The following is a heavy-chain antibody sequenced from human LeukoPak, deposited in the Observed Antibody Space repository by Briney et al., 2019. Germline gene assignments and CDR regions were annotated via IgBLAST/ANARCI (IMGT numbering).Heavy chain of an antibody. J-gene: IGHJ6*02. D-gene: IGHD3-3*01. V-gene: IGHV3-7*03. CDR2: IKQDGSEK. CDR3: AKDHTVITIFGVVSYYGMDV. Sequence: GGSLRLSCAASGFTFNRFWMSWVRQAPGKGLEWVANIKQDGSEKNYVDSVKGRFTISRDNSKNTLYLQMNSLRAEDTAVYYCAKDHTVITIFGVVSYYGMDVWGQGTTVTVSS. CDR1: GFTFNRFW.